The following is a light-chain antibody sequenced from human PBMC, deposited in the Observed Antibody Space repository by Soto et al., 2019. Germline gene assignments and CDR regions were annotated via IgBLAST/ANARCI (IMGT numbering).Light chain of an antibody. Sequence: QSVLTQPASVSGSPGQSITISCTGTSSDVGGSNYVSWYQHHPGKAPKLIISEVSNRPSGVSYRFSGSKSGDTASLTITGLQAEDEADYYCCSRTTSSTYVLGPGTKVTVL. CDR1: SSDVGGSNY. CDR3: CSRTTSSTYV. CDR2: EVS. J-gene: IGLJ1*01. V-gene: IGLV2-14*01.